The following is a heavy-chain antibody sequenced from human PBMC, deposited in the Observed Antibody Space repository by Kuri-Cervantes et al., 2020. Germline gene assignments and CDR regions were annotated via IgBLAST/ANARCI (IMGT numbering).Heavy chain of an antibody. D-gene: IGHD6-19*01. CDR2: INHSGST. V-gene: IGHV4-34*01. Sequence: GSLRLSCAVYGGTFSGYYWKWIRQPPGKGLEWIGEINHSGSTNYNPSLKSRVTISVDTSKNQFSLKLSSVTAADAAVYYCTRGNGWYAYWGQGTLVTVSS. CDR3: TRGNGWYAY. J-gene: IGHJ4*02. CDR1: GGTFSGYY.